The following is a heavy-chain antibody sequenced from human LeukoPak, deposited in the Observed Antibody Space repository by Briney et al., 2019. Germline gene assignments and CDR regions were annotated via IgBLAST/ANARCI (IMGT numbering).Heavy chain of an antibody. CDR2: IKRKTDGGTT. D-gene: IGHD3-3*01. Sequence: GGSLRLSCAASGFTFNKAWMSWVRQAPGKGMEWVGRIKRKTDGGTTDYAAAVKGRFTISRDDSKNTLYLQMNSLKTEDTAVYYCTTDKDPYYDFWSGYWIGLGAFDIWGQGTMVTVSS. CDR1: GFTFNKAW. V-gene: IGHV3-15*01. J-gene: IGHJ3*02. CDR3: TTDKDPYYDFWSGYWIGLGAFDI.